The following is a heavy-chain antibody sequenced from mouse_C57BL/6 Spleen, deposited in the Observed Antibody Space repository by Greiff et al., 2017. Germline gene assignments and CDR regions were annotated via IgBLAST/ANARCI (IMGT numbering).Heavy chain of an antibody. D-gene: IGHD3-2*02. CDR3: ARGRGYALYFDV. CDR2: IYPGDGDT. CDR1: GYAFSSYW. Sequence: QVQLKQSGAELVKPGASVKISCTASGYAFSSYWMNWVKQRPGKGLEWIGQIYPGDGDTNYNGKFKGKATLTEDKTSSTAYMQISRLTAEDSAVYFCARGRGYALYFDVWGTGTTVTVST. J-gene: IGHJ1*03. V-gene: IGHV1-80*01.